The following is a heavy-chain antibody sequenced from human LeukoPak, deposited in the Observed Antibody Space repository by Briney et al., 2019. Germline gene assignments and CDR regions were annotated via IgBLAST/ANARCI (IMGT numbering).Heavy chain of an antibody. CDR2: IKSKSDGGIT. CDR3: TTLRYCSGGSCNGY. V-gene: IGHV3-15*01. J-gene: IGHJ4*02. D-gene: IGHD2-15*01. Sequence: GGSLRLSCAASGFIFSNAWMSWVRQAPGKGLEWVGRIKSKSDGGITEYAAPVKGRFTISRDDLKNTLYLQMNSLETEDTAIYYCTTLRYCSGGSCNGYWGQGTLVTVSS. CDR1: GFIFSNAW.